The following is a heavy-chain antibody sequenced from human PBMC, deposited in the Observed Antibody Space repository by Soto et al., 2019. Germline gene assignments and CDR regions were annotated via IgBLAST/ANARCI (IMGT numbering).Heavy chain of an antibody. J-gene: IGHJ4*02. CDR2: IYSGGST. Sequence: PGGSLRLACAGSGFTVSRSYMNWVRQAPGKGLEWLSIIYSGGSTKYADSVKDRFTISRDTSKNTVYLHMDRLRAEDTAVYYCARDSPEYGTGSPLESWGQGT. CDR3: ARDSPEYGTGSPLES. D-gene: IGHD3-10*01. V-gene: IGHV3-53*01. CDR1: GFTVSRSY.